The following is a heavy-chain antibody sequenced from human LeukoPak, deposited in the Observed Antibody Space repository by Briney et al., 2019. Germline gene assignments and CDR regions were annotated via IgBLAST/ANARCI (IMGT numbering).Heavy chain of an antibody. Sequence: GGSLRLSCAVSGFTFSYYGMHWVRQAPDKGLEWVAFIRYDGSDIYYADSVKGRITISRDNSKNTLYLQVNSLRPEDTAVYYCAKVMSISVAQSPSDYWGQGTLVTVSS. V-gene: IGHV3-30*02. CDR2: IRYDGSDI. J-gene: IGHJ4*02. CDR3: AKVMSISVAQSPSDY. D-gene: IGHD6-6*01. CDR1: GFTFSYYG.